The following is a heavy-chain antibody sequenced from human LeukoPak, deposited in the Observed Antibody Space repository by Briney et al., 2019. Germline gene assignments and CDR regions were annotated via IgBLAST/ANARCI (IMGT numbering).Heavy chain of an antibody. J-gene: IGHJ4*02. V-gene: IGHV1-18*01. CDR2: ISAYNGNT. CDR1: GYTFTSYG. D-gene: IGHD4-17*01. Sequence: ASVKVSCKASGYTFTSYGISWVRQAPGQGLEWMGWISAYNGNTNYAQKFQGRVTITADESTSTGYMELRNLRSEDTAVYYCARPELAGGDYGLDYWGQGTLVTVSS. CDR3: ARPELAGGDYGLDY.